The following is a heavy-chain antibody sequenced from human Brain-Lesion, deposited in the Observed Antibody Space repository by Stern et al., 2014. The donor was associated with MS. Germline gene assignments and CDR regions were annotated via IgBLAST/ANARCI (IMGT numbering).Heavy chain of an antibody. CDR1: GFRFSNYW. CDR2: IEPDGREK. J-gene: IGHJ5*02. CDR3: ARGVDP. Sequence: EVQLVQSGGDLVQPGGSLRLSCAASGFRFSNYWMSWVRQAPGKGPEWVANIEPDGREKYYVGSVKGRFTISRDNAKNSLYLQMNSLRVEDTAVYYCARGVDPWGQGTLVTVSS. V-gene: IGHV3-7*01.